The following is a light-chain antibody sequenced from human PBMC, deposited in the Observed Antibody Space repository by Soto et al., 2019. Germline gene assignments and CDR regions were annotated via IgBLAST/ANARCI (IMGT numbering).Light chain of an antibody. CDR3: QQYNNWPRT. V-gene: IGKV3-15*01. CDR2: GAS. J-gene: IGKJ1*01. CDR1: QSVSSN. Sequence: EIVMTQSPATLSVSPGESSTLSCRASQSVSSNLAWYQQKPGQAPRLLIYGASSRATGIPVRFSGSGSGTEFTLTISSLQSEDFAVYYCQQYNNWPRTFGQGTKVDIK.